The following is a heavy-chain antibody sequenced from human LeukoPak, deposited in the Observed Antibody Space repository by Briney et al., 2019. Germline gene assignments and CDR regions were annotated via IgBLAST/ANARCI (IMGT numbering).Heavy chain of an antibody. D-gene: IGHD3-22*01. Sequence: ASVKVSCKVSGYTLTELSMHWVRQAPGKGLEWMGGFDPEDGETIYARKFQGRVTMTEDTSTDTAYMELSSLRSEDTAVYYCATGRRYYYDSSGYYLARGDYWGQGTLVTVSS. CDR3: ATGRRYYYDSSGYYLARGDY. J-gene: IGHJ4*02. CDR1: GYTLTELS. CDR2: FDPEDGET. V-gene: IGHV1-24*01.